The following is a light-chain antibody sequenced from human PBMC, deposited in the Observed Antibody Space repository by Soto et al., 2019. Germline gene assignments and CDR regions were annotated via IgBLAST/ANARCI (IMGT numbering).Light chain of an antibody. Sequence: QSALTQPASVSGSPGQSITISCTGTSSDVGGYNYVSWYQRHPGKAPKLMIYEVSNRPSGVSNRFSGSKSGNTASLTISGLQAEDEAAYYYSSYTSSSTLLVFDGGTKLTVL. CDR1: SSDVGGYNY. V-gene: IGLV2-14*01. CDR3: SSYTSSSTLLV. CDR2: EVS. J-gene: IGLJ2*01.